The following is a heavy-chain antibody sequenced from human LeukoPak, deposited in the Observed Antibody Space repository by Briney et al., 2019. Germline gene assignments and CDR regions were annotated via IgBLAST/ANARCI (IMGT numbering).Heavy chain of an antibody. Sequence: SQTLSLTCTVSGGSISSGSYYWSWIRQPAGKGLEWIGRIYASGSTNYNPSLKSQVTIIVDTPKNQCSPKLSSVSAADTAVYYFARDPRAAADDYYYYYMDVWGKGTTVTVSS. CDR1: GGSISSGSYY. CDR2: IYASGST. V-gene: IGHV4-61*02. D-gene: IGHD6-13*01. J-gene: IGHJ6*03. CDR3: ARDPRAAADDYYYYYMDV.